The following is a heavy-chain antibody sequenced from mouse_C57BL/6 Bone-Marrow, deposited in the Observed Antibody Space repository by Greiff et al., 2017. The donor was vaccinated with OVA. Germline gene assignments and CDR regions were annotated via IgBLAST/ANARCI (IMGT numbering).Heavy chain of an antibody. CDR2: ISSGGDYI. Sequence: EVQRVESGEGLVKPGGSLKLSCAASGFTFSSYAMSWVRQTPEKRLEWVAYISSGGDYIYYADTVKGRFTISRDNARNTLSLQMSSLKSEDTAMYYCTRGRYGSSFLDYWGQGTTLTVSS. CDR3: TRGRYGSSFLDY. CDR1: GFTFSSYA. J-gene: IGHJ2*01. V-gene: IGHV5-9-1*02. D-gene: IGHD1-1*01.